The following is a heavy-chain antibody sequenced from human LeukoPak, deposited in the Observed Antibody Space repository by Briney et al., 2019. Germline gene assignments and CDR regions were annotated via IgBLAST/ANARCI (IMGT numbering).Heavy chain of an antibody. J-gene: IGHJ5*02. CDR3: ARRGVTHVDNWFDP. V-gene: IGHV4-39*01. CDR2: IYYSGST. D-gene: IGHD2-21*02. Sequence: PSETLSLTCTVSDDSISDYYRGWIRQPPGKGLEWIGSIYYSGSTYYNPSLKSRVTISVDTSKNQFSLKLSSVTAADTAVYYCARRGVTHVDNWFDPWGQGTLVTVSS. CDR1: DDSISDYY.